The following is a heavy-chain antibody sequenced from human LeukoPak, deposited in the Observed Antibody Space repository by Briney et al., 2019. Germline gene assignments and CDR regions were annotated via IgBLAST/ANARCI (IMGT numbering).Heavy chain of an antibody. D-gene: IGHD2-2*01. V-gene: IGHV3-30*02. CDR3: AKAVVRKAYQGTYYMDV. CDR1: GFTFRSFG. Sequence: GGSLRLSVGVLGFTFRSFGLHGVPQAPGKAREGVAFIRYDDSKTFYADSVKGRFTIPRDNSKNPVYLQMNSLISQDTPLYSFAKAVVRKAYQGTYYMDVWGKGTTVTVSS. J-gene: IGHJ6*03. CDR2: IRYDDSKT.